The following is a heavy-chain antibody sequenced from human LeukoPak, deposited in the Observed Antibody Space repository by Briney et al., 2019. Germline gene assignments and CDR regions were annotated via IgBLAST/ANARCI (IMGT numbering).Heavy chain of an antibody. D-gene: IGHD3-10*01. CDR3: ARDYYGSGTCYTPPQASGY. J-gene: IGHJ4*02. Sequence: QPGGSLRLSCAASGFTFSNYGMRWVRQAPGKGLEWVSGISDSGDSTYYADSVKGRFTISRDNSDNTLFLQMNSLRAEDTAVYFCARDYYGSGTCYTPPQASGYWGQGTLVTVSS. CDR2: ISDSGDST. V-gene: IGHV3-23*01. CDR1: GFTFSNYG.